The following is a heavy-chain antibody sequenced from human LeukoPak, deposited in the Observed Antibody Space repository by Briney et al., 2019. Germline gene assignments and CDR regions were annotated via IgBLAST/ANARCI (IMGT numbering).Heavy chain of an antibody. V-gene: IGHV3-11*04. D-gene: IGHD4-17*01. CDR1: GFTFSDYY. J-gene: IGHJ4*02. CDR2: ISGGGSTI. CDR3: ARKTTLTTNGYFDH. Sequence: GGSLRLSCAASGFTFSDYYMSWIRQAPGKGLEWISYISGGGSTIYYADSVKGRFTISRDNAKNSLYLQMNSLRAEDTAVYFCARKTTLTTNGYFDHWGQGTLVTVSS.